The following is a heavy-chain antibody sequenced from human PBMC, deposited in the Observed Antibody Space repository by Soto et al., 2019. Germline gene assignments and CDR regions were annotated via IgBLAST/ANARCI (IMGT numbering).Heavy chain of an antibody. CDR1: DGSISTSGYY. CDR2: IHYSGSA. J-gene: IGHJ4*02. Sequence: QLQLQESGPGLVKPSETLSLTCTVSDGSISTSGYYWGWIRQPPGKGLEWIGNIHYSGSASYNPSLHRRVPIAVDTSKIQFSLNLSSVPAADTAVYLCVSGYPWVGFAYWGQGTLVTVSS. CDR3: VSGYPWVGFAY. V-gene: IGHV4-39*01. D-gene: IGHD5-18*01.